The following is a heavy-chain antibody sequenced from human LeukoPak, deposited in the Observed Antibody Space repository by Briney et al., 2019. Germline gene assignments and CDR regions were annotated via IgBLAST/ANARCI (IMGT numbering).Heavy chain of an antibody. CDR3: ARTIRGY. J-gene: IGHJ4*02. V-gene: IGHV3-7*03. Sequence: PGGSLRLSCAASGFTVSDNYMSWVRQAPGKGLEWVANIKEDGSEKHYVDSVKGRFTISRDNAKNSLYLQMSSLRVEDTAVYYCARTIRGYWGQGTLVTVSS. CDR1: GFTVSDNY. CDR2: IKEDGSEK. D-gene: IGHD3-10*01.